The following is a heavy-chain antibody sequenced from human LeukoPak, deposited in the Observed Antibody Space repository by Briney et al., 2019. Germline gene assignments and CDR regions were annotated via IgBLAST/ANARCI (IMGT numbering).Heavy chain of an antibody. D-gene: IGHD2-15*01. Sequence: GGSLRLSCVASGFTFNFYGMHWVRQAPGKGLEWLAFIRYDGSNTYYADSAKGRYSISIDTSKSTVHLQMNSLRPDDTAVYRCATQNDGWFSYYFDFWGQGTQVTVSS. J-gene: IGHJ4*02. CDR3: ATQNDGWFSYYFDF. V-gene: IGHV3-30*02. CDR1: GFTFNFYG. CDR2: IRYDGSNT.